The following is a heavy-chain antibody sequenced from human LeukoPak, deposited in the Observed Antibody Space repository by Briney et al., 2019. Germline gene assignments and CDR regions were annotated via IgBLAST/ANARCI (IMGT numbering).Heavy chain of an antibody. D-gene: IGHD5-12*01. CDR2: ISASNGNT. CDR3: ARALSRGYSGYDYGWGY. V-gene: IGHV1-18*01. CDR1: GYTFINYG. Sequence: GASVKVSCKASGYTFINYGVTWVRQAPGQGLEWMGWISASNGNTNYAQKLQGRVTMTTETSTSTAYMELRSLRSDDTAVYYCARALSRGYSGYDYGWGYWGKGTLVTVSS. J-gene: IGHJ4*02.